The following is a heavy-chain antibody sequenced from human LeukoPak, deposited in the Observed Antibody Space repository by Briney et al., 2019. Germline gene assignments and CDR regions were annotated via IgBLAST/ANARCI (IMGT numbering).Heavy chain of an antibody. Sequence: ASVKVSCKVSGYTLTELSMHWVRQAPGQGLEWMGIINPSGGSTSYAQKFQGRVTMTRDTSTSTVYMELSSLRSEDTAVYYCARGSSTTSGAFDIWGQGTMVTVSS. D-gene: IGHD1-26*01. CDR3: ARGSSTTSGAFDI. J-gene: IGHJ3*02. CDR1: GYTLTELS. CDR2: INPSGGST. V-gene: IGHV1-46*01.